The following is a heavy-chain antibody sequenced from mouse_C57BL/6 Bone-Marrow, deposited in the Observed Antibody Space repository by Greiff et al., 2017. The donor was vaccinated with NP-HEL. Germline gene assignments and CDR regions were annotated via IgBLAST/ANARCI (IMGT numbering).Heavy chain of an antibody. CDR2: IRLRSDNYAT. D-gene: IGHD2-4*01. Sequence: EVKLQESGGGLVQPGGSMKLSCVASGFTFSNYWMNWVRQSPEKGLEWVAQIRLRSDNYATHYADSVQGRFTISCAASKSSVYLQMNNVRAEDTGIYYWTSYDYEELVDYWGQGTSVTVSS. J-gene: IGHJ4*01. CDR3: TSYDYEELVDY. CDR1: GFTFSNYW. V-gene: IGHV6-3*01.